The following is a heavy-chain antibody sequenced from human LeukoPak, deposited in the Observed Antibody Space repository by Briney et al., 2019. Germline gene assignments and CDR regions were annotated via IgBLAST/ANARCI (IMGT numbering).Heavy chain of an antibody. J-gene: IGHJ1*01. Sequence: LRLSCAAPGFTFSDSYMSSIRRAPGKGLGWNGEINHWGSTTTKPSLKSRVTISVDTSKNQFSLKLSSVTAGDTAVYYCARGRITMVRGFGRGRPNTEYFQHWGQGTLVTVSS. V-gene: IGHV4-34*01. D-gene: IGHD3-10*01. CDR3: ARGRITMVRGFGRGRPNTEYFQH. CDR2: INHWGST. CDR1: GFTFSDSY.